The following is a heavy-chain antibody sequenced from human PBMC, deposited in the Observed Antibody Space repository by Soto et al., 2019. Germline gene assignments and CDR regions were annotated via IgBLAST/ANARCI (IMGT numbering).Heavy chain of an antibody. Sequence: PGGSLRLSCAASGFTFSSYGMHWVRQAPGKGLEWVAVISYDGSNKYYADSVKGRFTISRDNSKNTLYLQMNSLRAEDTAVYYCAKASGLGFDYWGQGTLVTVSS. J-gene: IGHJ4*02. CDR2: ISYDGSNK. CDR3: AKASGLGFDY. V-gene: IGHV3-30*18. D-gene: IGHD3-9*01. CDR1: GFTFSSYG.